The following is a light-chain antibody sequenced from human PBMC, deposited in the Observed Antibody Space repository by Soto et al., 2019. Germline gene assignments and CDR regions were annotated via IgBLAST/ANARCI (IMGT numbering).Light chain of an antibody. Sequence: QSALTQPPSASGSPGQSVTISCTGTSSDVGGYNYVSWYQQHPGKAPKLMAYDVSKRPSGVPDRFSGSKSGNPASLTVSGLQAEDEADYYCSSYAGSNNLVFGTGTKVTVL. V-gene: IGLV2-8*01. CDR2: DVS. CDR3: SSYAGSNNLV. CDR1: SSDVGGYNY. J-gene: IGLJ1*01.